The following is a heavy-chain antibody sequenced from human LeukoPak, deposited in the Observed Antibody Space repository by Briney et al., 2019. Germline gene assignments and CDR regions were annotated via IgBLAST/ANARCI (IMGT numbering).Heavy chain of an antibody. CDR2: IWYDGSNK. CDR1: GFTFSSYG. V-gene: IGHV3-33*01. Sequence: GRSLRLSCAASGFTFSSYGMHWVRQAPGKGLEWVAVIWYDGSNKYYADSVRGRFTISRDNSKNSLYLQMNSLRAEDTAVYYCARVGSSWNYYFDYWGQGTLVTVSS. CDR3: ARVGSSWNYYFDY. J-gene: IGHJ4*02. D-gene: IGHD6-13*01.